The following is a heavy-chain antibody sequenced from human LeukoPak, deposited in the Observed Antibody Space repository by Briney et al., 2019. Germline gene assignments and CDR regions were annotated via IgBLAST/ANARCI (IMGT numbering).Heavy chain of an antibody. J-gene: IGHJ4*02. V-gene: IGHV3-7*04. CDR1: GFTFSSYS. CDR3: ARSGTTSLFDS. CDR2: IKGDGSEK. D-gene: IGHD1-14*01. Sequence: QPGGSLRLSCVASGFTFSSYSMNWVRQAPGKGLEWVANIKGDGSEKEYVDSVKGRFTISRDNAKNSLYLQMNSLRAEDTAVYYCARSGTTSLFDSWGQGTLVTVSS.